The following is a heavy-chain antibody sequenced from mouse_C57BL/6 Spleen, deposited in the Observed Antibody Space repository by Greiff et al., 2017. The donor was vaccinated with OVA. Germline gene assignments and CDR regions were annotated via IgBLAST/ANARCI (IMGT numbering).Heavy chain of an antibody. J-gene: IGHJ3*01. CDR3: ARPGYRNYHAWFAY. V-gene: IGHV5-17*01. Sequence: EVKLMESGGGLVKPGGSLKLSCAASGFTFSDYGMHWVRQAPGKGLEWVAYISRGSSTIYYADTVKGRFTISRDNAKNTLFLQMASLRSDDTAMYYCARPGYRNYHAWFAYWGQGTLVTVSA. CDR1: GFTFSDYG. D-gene: IGHD2-5*01. CDR2: ISRGSSTI.